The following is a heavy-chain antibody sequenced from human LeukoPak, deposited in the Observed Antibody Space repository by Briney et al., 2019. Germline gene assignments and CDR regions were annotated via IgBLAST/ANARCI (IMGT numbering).Heavy chain of an antibody. J-gene: IGHJ4*02. CDR1: GYTFTGYY. Sequence: GASVKVSCKASGYTFTGYYMHWVRQAPGRGLEWMGWINPNSGGTNYAQKFQGRVTMTRDTSISTAYMELSRLRSDHTAVYYCARRNYGSGSYYYWGQGTLVTVSS. D-gene: IGHD3-10*01. V-gene: IGHV1-2*02. CDR3: ARRNYGSGSYYY. CDR2: INPNSGGT.